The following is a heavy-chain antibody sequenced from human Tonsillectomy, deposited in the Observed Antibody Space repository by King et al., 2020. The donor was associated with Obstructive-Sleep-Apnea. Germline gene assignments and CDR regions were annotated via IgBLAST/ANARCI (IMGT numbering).Heavy chain of an antibody. CDR3: ARANLGYCSSTSCWAYYYYGMDV. J-gene: IGHJ6*02. V-gene: IGHV4-59*01. Sequence: QLQESGPGLVKPSETLSLTCTVSGGSISSYYWSWIRQLPGKGLEWIGYIYYSGSTNYNPSLKSRVTISVDTSKNQFSLKLSSVTAADTAVYYCARANLGYCSSTSCWAYYYYGMDVWGQGTTVTVSS. CDR1: GGSISSYY. D-gene: IGHD2-2*01. CDR2: IYYSGST.